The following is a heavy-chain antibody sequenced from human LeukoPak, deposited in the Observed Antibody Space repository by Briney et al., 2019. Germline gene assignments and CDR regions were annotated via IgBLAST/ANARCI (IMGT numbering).Heavy chain of an antibody. CDR1: GLYVGRYW. CDR2: IKQDECEK. V-gene: IGHV3-7*01. Sequence: GGSLRLSCAASGLYVGRYWMSWVRQAPGEGLEWVANIKQDECEKDYVDSVKGRFTISRDNAKNSLYLQMNSLRAEDTAVYYCARRGYSYGFYYYYYMDVWGKGTTVTISS. J-gene: IGHJ6*03. D-gene: IGHD5-18*01. CDR3: ARRGYSYGFYYYYYMDV.